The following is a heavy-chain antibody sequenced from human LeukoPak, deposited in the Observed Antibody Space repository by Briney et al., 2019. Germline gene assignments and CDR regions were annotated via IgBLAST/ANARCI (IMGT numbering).Heavy chain of an antibody. V-gene: IGHV3-74*01. D-gene: IGHD3-9*01. CDR1: GFTFSSSW. CDR3: ARSRYLDWGGAFDM. Sequence: PGGSLRLSCAASGFTFSSSWMHWVRQAPGKGLVWVSRINLEGTNTAYADSVKGRFTISRDNARNTLYLQMNSLRAEDTAVYYCARSRYLDWGGAFDMWGQGTMVTVSS. CDR2: INLEGTNT. J-gene: IGHJ3*02.